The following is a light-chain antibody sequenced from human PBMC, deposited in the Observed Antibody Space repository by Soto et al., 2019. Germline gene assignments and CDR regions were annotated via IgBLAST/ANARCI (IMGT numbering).Light chain of an antibody. CDR1: SRDVGAYNL. CDR3: TSFSSTTTSV. V-gene: IGLV2-14*01. Sequence: QSALPQPGSVSVSPGQSITISCSGTSRDVGAYNLVSWYQQRPGKAPKLLIYEVRNRPSGLSYRFSGSKSGNTAPLPTSPLLPEDEAHYFCTSFSSTTTSVFGRGT. CDR2: EVR. J-gene: IGLJ3*02.